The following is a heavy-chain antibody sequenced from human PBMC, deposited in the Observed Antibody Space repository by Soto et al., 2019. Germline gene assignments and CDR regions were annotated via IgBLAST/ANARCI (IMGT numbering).Heavy chain of an antibody. CDR2: IYFTGNT. V-gene: IGHV4-39*01. J-gene: IGHJ5*02. CDR3: AGQTFTIAAASYGRSNWFDP. D-gene: IGHD6-25*01. Sequence: SETLSLTCTGPCGSITSSSHFWGWVRQPPGKGLEWIGTIYFTGNTYYTPSLKSRLTMSIDTSKNEFSLRLNSVTAADTAVYYCAGQTFTIAAASYGRSNWFDPWGPGTLVTVPS. CDR1: CGSITSSSHF.